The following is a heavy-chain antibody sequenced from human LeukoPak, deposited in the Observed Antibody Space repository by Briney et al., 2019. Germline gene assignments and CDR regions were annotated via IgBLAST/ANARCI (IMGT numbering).Heavy chain of an antibody. D-gene: IGHD3-22*01. CDR3: AKGRGYYQTWEGCYFDY. V-gene: IGHV3-9*03. CDR1: GFTFDDYA. Sequence: GGSLRLSCAASGFTFDDYAMHWVRQAPGKGLELVSGISWNSGSIGYADSVKGRFTISRDNAKNSLYLQMNSLRAEDMALYYCAKGRGYYQTWEGCYFDYWGQGTLVTVSS. CDR2: ISWNSGSI. J-gene: IGHJ4*02.